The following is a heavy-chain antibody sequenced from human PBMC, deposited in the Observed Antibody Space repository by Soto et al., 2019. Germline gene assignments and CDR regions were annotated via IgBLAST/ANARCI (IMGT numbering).Heavy chain of an antibody. CDR1: GYTFTGYY. D-gene: IGHD6-25*01. V-gene: IGHV1-2*04. CDR3: ERVRLDRGADAFDI. J-gene: IGHJ3*02. Sequence: ASVKFSCQASGYTFTGYYMNWVRQAPGQGLEWMGWINPNSGGTNYAHKFQGWVTMTRDTSISTAYMELSRLRSDDTAVYYCERVRLDRGADAFDIWGQGTMVTVSS. CDR2: INPNSGGT.